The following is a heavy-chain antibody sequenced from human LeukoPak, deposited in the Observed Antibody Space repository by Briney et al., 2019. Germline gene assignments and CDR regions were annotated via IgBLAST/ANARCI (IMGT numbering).Heavy chain of an antibody. Sequence: SETLSLTCAVCGGSFSGYYWSWIRQPPGKGLEWIGEINHSGSTNYNPSLKSRVTISVDTSKNQFSLKLSSVTAADTAVYYCARGRHIVVVTAYFDYWGQGTLVTVSS. CDR1: GGSFSGYY. D-gene: IGHD2-21*02. J-gene: IGHJ4*02. CDR3: ARGRHIVVVTAYFDY. V-gene: IGHV4-34*01. CDR2: INHSGST.